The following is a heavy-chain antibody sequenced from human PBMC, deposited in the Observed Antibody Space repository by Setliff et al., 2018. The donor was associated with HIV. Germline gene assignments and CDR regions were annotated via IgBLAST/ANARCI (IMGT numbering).Heavy chain of an antibody. CDR2: IRTKAYRATT. J-gene: IGHJ5*02. Sequence: QAPGKGLEWVSFIRTKAYRATTEYAASVEGRFTISRDDSRGVAYLQMNGLKTEDTGVYYCSRGGRPTDEYVWFDPWGQGTQVTVSS. CDR3: SRGGRPTDEYVWFDP. V-gene: IGHV3-49*02. D-gene: IGHD3-10*02.